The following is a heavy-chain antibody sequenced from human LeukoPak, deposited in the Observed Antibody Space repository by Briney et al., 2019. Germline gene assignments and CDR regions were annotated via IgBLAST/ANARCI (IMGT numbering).Heavy chain of an antibody. D-gene: IGHD1-26*01. V-gene: IGHV3-30*02. CDR3: ASEVGATGDY. J-gene: IGHJ4*02. Sequence: PGGSLRLSCAASGFTFSSYGMHWVRQAPGKGLEWVAFIRYDGSNKYYADSVKGRFTFSRDNSKNTLYLQMNSLRAEDTAVYYCASEVGATGDYWGQGTLVTVSS. CDR2: IRYDGSNK. CDR1: GFTFSSYG.